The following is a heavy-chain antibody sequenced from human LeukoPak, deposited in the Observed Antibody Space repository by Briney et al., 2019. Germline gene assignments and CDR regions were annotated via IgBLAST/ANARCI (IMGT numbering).Heavy chain of an antibody. Sequence: GGSLRPSCAASGFTFSSYSMNWVRQAPGKGLEWVSYISSSSSTIYYADSVKGRFTISRDNAKNTLYLQMNSLRVEDTALYFCATAGNYRFDYWGQGTLVTVSS. CDR2: ISSSSSTI. V-gene: IGHV3-48*04. D-gene: IGHD1-7*01. CDR1: GFTFSSYS. J-gene: IGHJ4*02. CDR3: ATAGNYRFDY.